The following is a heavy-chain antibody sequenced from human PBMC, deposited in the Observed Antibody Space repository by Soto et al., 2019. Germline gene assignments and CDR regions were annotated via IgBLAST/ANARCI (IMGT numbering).Heavy chain of an antibody. V-gene: IGHV1-2*02. D-gene: IGHD6-13*01. CDR2: INPNSGGT. J-gene: IGHJ3*02. CDR1: GYTFTAYY. CDR3: ARGQHQLRIAAAEGAFDI. Sequence: ASVKVSCKASGYTFTAYYMHWVRQAPGQGLEWMGWINPNSGGTNYAQKFQGRVTMTRDTSISTAYMELSSLRSEDTAVYYCARGQHQLRIAAAEGAFDIWGQGTMVTVSS.